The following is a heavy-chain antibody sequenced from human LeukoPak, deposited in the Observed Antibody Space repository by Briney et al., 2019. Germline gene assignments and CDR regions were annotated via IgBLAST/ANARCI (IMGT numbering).Heavy chain of an antibody. Sequence: GGSLRLSCAASGFTFSSYWMSWVRQAPGKGLEWVANIKQDGSEKYYVDSVKGRFTISRDNAKNSLYPQMNSLRAEDTAVYYCARAGTWDYYYGMDVWGQGTTVTVSS. CDR3: ARAGTWDYYYGMDV. J-gene: IGHJ6*02. D-gene: IGHD6-13*01. V-gene: IGHV3-7*01. CDR2: IKQDGSEK. CDR1: GFTFSSYW.